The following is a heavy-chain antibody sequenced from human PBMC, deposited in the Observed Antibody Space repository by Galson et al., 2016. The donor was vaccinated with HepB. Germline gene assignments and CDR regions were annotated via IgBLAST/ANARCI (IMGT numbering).Heavy chain of an antibody. CDR3: ARHSPPGARRLPRLGEFYLHHVDS. CDR2: IGIASTST. CDR1: GFSFTTST. V-gene: IGHV3-48*01. J-gene: IGHJ4*02. D-gene: IGHD3-16*01. Sequence: SLRLSCAVSGFSFTTSTMNWARQAPGKGLEWVAHIGIASTSTYYADSVKGRFTISRDNAHDSLYLQMNGLRAEDTAVYYCARHSPPGARRLPRLGEFYLHHVDSWGQGTLATVSS.